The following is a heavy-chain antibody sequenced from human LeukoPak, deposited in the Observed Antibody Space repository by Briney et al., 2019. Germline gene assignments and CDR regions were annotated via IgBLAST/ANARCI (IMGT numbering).Heavy chain of an antibody. CDR2: IKSKTDGGTT. V-gene: IGHV3-15*01. J-gene: IGHJ4*02. D-gene: IGHD5-24*01. CDR3: TTIDGYTRPTDY. Sequence: GGSLRLSCAASGFTFSNAWMSWVRQAPGKGLEWVGRIKSKTDGGTTDYAAPVKGRFTIPRDDSKNTLYLQMNSLKTEDTAVYYCTTIDGYTRPTDYWGQGTLVTVSS. CDR1: GFTFSNAW.